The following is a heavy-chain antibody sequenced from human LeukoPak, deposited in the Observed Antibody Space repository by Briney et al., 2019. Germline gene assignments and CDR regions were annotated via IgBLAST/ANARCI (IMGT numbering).Heavy chain of an antibody. J-gene: IGHJ4*02. V-gene: IGHV4-34*01. Sequence: PSETLSLTCAVYGGSFSGYYWSWIRQPPGKGLEWIGEINHSGSTNYNPSLKSRVTISVDTSKNQFSLKLSSVTAADTAVYYCARADLRAAYFDYWGQGTLVTVSS. CDR3: ARADLRAAYFDY. D-gene: IGHD2-15*01. CDR1: GGSFSGYY. CDR2: INHSGST.